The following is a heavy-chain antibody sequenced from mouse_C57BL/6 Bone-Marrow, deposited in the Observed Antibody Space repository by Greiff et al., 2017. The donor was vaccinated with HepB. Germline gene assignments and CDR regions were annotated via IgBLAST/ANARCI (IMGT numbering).Heavy chain of an antibody. CDR3: ARALGWFAY. CDR2: IHPNSGST. J-gene: IGHJ3*01. CDR1: GYTFTSYW. Sequence: VKLQESGAELVKPGASVKLSCKASGYTFTSYWMHGVKQRPGQGLEWIGMIHPNSGSTNYNEKFKSKATLTVDKSSSTAYRQLSGLTSEDSAVYYCARALGWFAYWGQGTLVTVSA. V-gene: IGHV1-64*01. D-gene: IGHD3-3*01.